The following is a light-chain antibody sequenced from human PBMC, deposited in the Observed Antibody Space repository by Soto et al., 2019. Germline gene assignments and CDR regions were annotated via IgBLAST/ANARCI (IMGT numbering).Light chain of an antibody. CDR3: AAWDDSLSGVV. CDR1: SSNIGSNY. J-gene: IGLJ3*02. V-gene: IGLV1-47*01. Sequence: QSVLTQPPSASGTPGQRVTIPCSGSSSNIGSNYVYWYQHLPGTAPKLLIYRNNQGPSGVPDRFSGSKSGTSASLAISGLRSEDEADYYCAAWDDSLSGVVFGGGTKVTVL. CDR2: RNN.